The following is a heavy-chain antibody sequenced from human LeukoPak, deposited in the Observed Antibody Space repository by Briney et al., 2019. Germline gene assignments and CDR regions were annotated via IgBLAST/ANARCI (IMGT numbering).Heavy chain of an antibody. CDR2: INHSGST. CDR3: ARGPILEPYYMDV. CDR1: GGSFSGYY. Sequence: SETLSLTCAVYGGSFSGYYWSWIRQPPGKGLEWIGEINHSGSTNYNPSLKSRVTISVDTSKNQFSLKLSSATAADTAVYYCARGPILEPYYMDVWGKGTTVTVSS. J-gene: IGHJ6*03. V-gene: IGHV4-34*01. D-gene: IGHD3-3*01.